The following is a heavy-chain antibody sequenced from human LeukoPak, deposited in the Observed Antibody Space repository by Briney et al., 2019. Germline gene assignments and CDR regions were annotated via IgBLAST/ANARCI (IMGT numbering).Heavy chain of an antibody. V-gene: IGHV4-38-2*02. CDR2: IYHSGST. Sequence: SETLSLTCTVSGYSISSGYYWGWIRQPPGKGLEWIGSIYHSGSTYYNPSLKSRVTISVDTSKNQFSLKLSSVTAADTAVYYCASADTAMVTPYYYYYYMDVWGKGTTVTVSS. D-gene: IGHD5-18*01. CDR3: ASADTAMVTPYYYYYYMDV. J-gene: IGHJ6*03. CDR1: GYSISSGYY.